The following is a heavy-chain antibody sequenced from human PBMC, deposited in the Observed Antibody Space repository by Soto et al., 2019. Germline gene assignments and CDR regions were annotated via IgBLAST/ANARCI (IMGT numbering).Heavy chain of an antibody. CDR3: VLMFYYDRSGYYDPTYYSDF. Sequence: EVHLVQSGAEVKKPGESLRISCKSSGHNLTSYWISWVRQMPGKGLEWMGRIDPDDSYINYNPSFQGHVTFSADKSISSAYLQWTSLKASDTAMYYCVLMFYYDRSGYYDPTYYSDFWGQGTLVTVSS. J-gene: IGHJ4*02. V-gene: IGHV5-10-1*03. D-gene: IGHD3-22*01. CDR2: IDPDDSYI. CDR1: GHNLTSYW.